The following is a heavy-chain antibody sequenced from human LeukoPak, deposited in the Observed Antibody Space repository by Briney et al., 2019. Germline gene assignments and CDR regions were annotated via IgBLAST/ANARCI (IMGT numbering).Heavy chain of an antibody. Sequence: TSETLSLTCTVSGGSISSGGYYWSWIRQHPGKGLEWIGYIHYSGSTYYSPSLKSRVTISVDTSKNQFSLKLSSVTAADTAVYYCAGSRIGYSDSSGFFDSWGQGTLVTVSS. D-gene: IGHD3-22*01. CDR2: IHYSGST. CDR3: AGSRIGYSDSSGFFDS. J-gene: IGHJ4*02. V-gene: IGHV4-31*03. CDR1: GGSISSGGYY.